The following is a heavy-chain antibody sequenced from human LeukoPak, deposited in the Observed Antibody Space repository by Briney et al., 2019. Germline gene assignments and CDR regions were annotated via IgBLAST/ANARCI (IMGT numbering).Heavy chain of an antibody. V-gene: IGHV4-59*12. CDR2: IYHSGST. CDR1: GGSISSYY. CDR3: ARRSYLAHSIAAAGEFDY. Sequence: SETLSLTCTVSGGSISSYYWSWIRQPPGKGLEWIGEIYHSGSTNYNPSLKSRVTISVDKSKNQFSLKLSSVTAADTAVYYCARRSYLAHSIAAAGEFDYWGQGTLVTVSS. D-gene: IGHD6-13*01. J-gene: IGHJ4*02.